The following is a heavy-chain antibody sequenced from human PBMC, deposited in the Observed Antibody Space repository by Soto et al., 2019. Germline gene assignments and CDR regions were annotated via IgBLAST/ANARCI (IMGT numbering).Heavy chain of an antibody. D-gene: IGHD3-10*01. CDR3: VRVMLRGVSYFDH. CDR2: ISDGGRFA. V-gene: IGHV3-23*01. Sequence: PGGSLRLSSEVSGFTFKTSFMTWVRQAPGKGLEWVSGISDGGRFAYYADSVKGRFTISRDESKNTLFLQINSLGADDTAVYYCVRVMLRGVSYFDHWGQGSPVTVAS. J-gene: IGHJ4*02. CDR1: GFTFKTSF.